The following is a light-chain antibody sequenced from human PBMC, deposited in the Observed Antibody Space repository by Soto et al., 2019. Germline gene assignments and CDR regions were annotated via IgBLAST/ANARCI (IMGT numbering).Light chain of an antibody. Sequence: DIQMTQSPSSLSVSVGDRVTITCQASQDISSYLSWYQQKPGKAPKLLIYGASNLEIGVPSRFSGGGSGTEFTFTIRSLQPEDIGTYYCQQYDTRPSFGGGTKVDIK. J-gene: IGKJ4*01. V-gene: IGKV1-33*01. CDR1: QDISSY. CDR3: QQYDTRPS. CDR2: GAS.